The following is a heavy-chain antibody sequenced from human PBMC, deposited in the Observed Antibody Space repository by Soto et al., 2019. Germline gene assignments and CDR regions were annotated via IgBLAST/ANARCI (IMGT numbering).Heavy chain of an antibody. CDR2: IWFDGSNK. V-gene: IGHV3-33*01. Sequence: PVGSLRLSCAASGFTFSDYGMHWVRQAPGKGLEWVAVIWFDGSNKYYADSVKGRFTLSRDNSKNTLYLQMNGLRAEDTGVFYCARDPSHGSGSYLDYWGQGTLVTVSS. D-gene: IGHD3-10*01. CDR3: ARDPSHGSGSYLDY. CDR1: GFTFSDYG. J-gene: IGHJ4*02.